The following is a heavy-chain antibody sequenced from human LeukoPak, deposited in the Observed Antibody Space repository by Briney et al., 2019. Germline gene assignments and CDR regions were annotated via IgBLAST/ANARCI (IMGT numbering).Heavy chain of an antibody. D-gene: IGHD3-10*01. Sequence: TSETLSLTCTVSGGSISSYYWSWIRQPAGKGLEWIGRIYTSGSTNYNPSLKSRVTISVDTSKNQFSLKLSSVTAADTAVYYCARLYGSGSSLYFDYWGQGTLVTVSS. J-gene: IGHJ4*02. CDR3: ARLYGSGSSLYFDY. CDR2: IYTSGST. V-gene: IGHV4-4*07. CDR1: GGSISSYY.